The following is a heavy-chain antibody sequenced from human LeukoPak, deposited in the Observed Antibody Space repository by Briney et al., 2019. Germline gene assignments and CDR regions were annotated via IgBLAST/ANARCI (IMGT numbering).Heavy chain of an antibody. D-gene: IGHD6-19*01. CDR2: IYSCGST. Sequence: GGSLRLSCAASGFTFSSYSMNWVRQAPGKGLEWVSVIYSCGSTYYADSVKGRFTISRDNSKNTLYLQMNSLRAEDTAVYYCAKALRPGIAVAGTMGDWFDPWGQGTLVTVSS. CDR1: GFTFSSYS. J-gene: IGHJ5*02. V-gene: IGHV3-66*01. CDR3: AKALRPGIAVAGTMGDWFDP.